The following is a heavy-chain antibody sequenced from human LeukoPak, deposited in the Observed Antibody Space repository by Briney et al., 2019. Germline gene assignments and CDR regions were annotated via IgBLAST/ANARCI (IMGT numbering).Heavy chain of an antibody. CDR2: IYYSGST. V-gene: IGHV4-4*02. J-gene: IGHJ5*02. CDR3: ARGRRFGELLDNWFDP. D-gene: IGHD3-10*01. Sequence: SGTLSLTCAVSGGSISSSNWWSWVRQPPGKGLEWIGYIYYSGSTNYNPSLKSRVTISVDTSKNQFSLKLSSVTAADTAVYYCARGRRFGELLDNWFDPWGQGTLVTVSS. CDR1: GGSISSSNW.